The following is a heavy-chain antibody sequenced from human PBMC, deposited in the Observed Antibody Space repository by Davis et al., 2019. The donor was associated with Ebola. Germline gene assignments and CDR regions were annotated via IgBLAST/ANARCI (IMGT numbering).Heavy chain of an antibody. CDR2: IYPGDSDT. D-gene: IGHD2-2*01. CDR1: GYSFTSYW. J-gene: IGHJ6*02. CDR3: ARLVVPAAMGNYYYGMDV. Sequence: GGSLRLSCEGSGYSFTSYWIGWVRQMPGKGLEWMGIIYPGDSDTRYSPSFQGQVTISADKSISTAYLQWSSLKASDTAMYYCARLVVPAAMGNYYYGMDVWGQGTTVTVSS. V-gene: IGHV5-51*01.